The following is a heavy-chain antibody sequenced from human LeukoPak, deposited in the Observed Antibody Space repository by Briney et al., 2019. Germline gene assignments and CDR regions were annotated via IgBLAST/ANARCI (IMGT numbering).Heavy chain of an antibody. CDR3: ARGGGGASSPYYYYGMDV. CDR1: GGSISSGGYS. Sequence: SETLSLTCAVSGGSISSGGYSWSWIRQPPGKGLEWIGYIYHSGSTYYNPSPKSRVTISVDRSKNQFSLKLSSVTAADTAVYYCARGGGGASSPYYYYGMDVWGQGTTVTVSS. V-gene: IGHV4-30-2*01. CDR2: IYHSGST. J-gene: IGHJ6*02. D-gene: IGHD2-15*01.